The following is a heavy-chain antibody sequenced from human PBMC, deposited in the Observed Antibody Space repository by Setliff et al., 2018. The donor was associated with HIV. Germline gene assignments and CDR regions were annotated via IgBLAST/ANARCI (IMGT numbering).Heavy chain of an antibody. V-gene: IGHV4-61*02. J-gene: IGHJ4*02. CDR3: AREGNYIWGNYHYTLGY. CDR2: IYTSGLT. CDR1: GGSINSGGYY. D-gene: IGHD3-16*02. Sequence: SQTLSLTCTVSGGSINSGGYYWVWIRQPALKGLEWIGRIYTSGLTNYNPSLKSRVTISVDTSKNQFSLKLSSVTAADTAVYYCAREGNYIWGNYHYTLGYWGQGTLVTVSS.